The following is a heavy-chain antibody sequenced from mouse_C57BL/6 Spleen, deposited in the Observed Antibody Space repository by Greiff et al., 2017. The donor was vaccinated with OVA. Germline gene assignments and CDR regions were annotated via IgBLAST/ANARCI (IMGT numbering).Heavy chain of an antibody. J-gene: IGHJ2*01. V-gene: IGHV1-59*01. CDR2: IDPSDSYT. CDR1: GYTFTSYW. Sequence: QVQLQQPGAELVRPGTSVKLSCKASGYTFTSYWMHWVKQRPGHGLEWIGVIDPSDSYTNYNQKFKGKATLTVDTSSSTAYMQLSSLTSEDSAVYYCARDYYGSSYNYFDYWGQGTTLTVSS. CDR3: ARDYYGSSYNYFDY. D-gene: IGHD1-1*01.